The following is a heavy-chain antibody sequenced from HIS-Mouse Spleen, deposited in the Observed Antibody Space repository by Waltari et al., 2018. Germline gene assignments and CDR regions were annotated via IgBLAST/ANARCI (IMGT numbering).Heavy chain of an antibody. CDR3: ARDFHDFWSGYYGGDKKHDAFDI. CDR1: GGSISSYY. V-gene: IGHV4-4*07. Sequence: QVQLQESGPGLVKPSETLSLTCTVSGGSISSYYWSWIRQPAGKGLEWIGRIYTSGSTNYNPSLKGRVTMSVYTSKNQFSLKLSSVTAADTAVYYCARDFHDFWSGYYGGDKKHDAFDIWGQGTMVTVSS. J-gene: IGHJ3*02. D-gene: IGHD3-3*01. CDR2: IYTSGST.